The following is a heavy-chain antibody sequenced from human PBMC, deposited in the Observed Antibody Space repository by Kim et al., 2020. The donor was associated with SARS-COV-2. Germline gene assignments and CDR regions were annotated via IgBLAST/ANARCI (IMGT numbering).Heavy chain of an antibody. CDR3: ARDGGIAAAGINWYFDL. D-gene: IGHD6-13*01. CDR1: GGTFSSYA. J-gene: IGHJ2*01. Sequence: SVKVSCKASGGTFSSYAISRVRQAPGQGLEWMGGIIPIFGTANYAQKFQGRVTITADESTSTAYMELSSLRSEDTAVYYCARDGGIAAAGINWYFDLWGRGTLVTVSS. CDR2: IIPIFGTA. V-gene: IGHV1-69*13.